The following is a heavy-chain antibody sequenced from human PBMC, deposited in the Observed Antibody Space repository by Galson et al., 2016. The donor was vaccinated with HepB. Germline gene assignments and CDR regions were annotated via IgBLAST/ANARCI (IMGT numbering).Heavy chain of an antibody. Sequence: SETLSLTCTVSGSSISSSNYYWGWLRQPPGKGLEWVGSLYFSGTTYFNPSLKSRVSISVDTSKNQISLKLTSVTAADTSVYYCARLGAPYDYWGQGTLVTVSS. J-gene: IGHJ4*02. V-gene: IGHV4-39*01. D-gene: IGHD1-26*01. CDR3: ARLGAPYDY. CDR2: LYFSGTT. CDR1: GSSISSSNYY.